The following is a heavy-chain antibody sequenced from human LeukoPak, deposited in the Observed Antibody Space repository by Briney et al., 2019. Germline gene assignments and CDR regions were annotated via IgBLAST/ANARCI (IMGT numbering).Heavy chain of an antibody. D-gene: IGHD5-12*01. J-gene: IGHJ4*02. CDR1: GFTVSSNY. CDR3: ARAFATTSTDLGY. CDR2: IYSGGST. Sequence: GGSLRLSCAASGFTVSSNYMSWVRQAPGKGLEWVSVIYSGGSTYYADSVKGRFTISRDNSKNTLYLQMNSLRAEDTAVYYCARAFATTSTDLGYWGQGTLVTVSS. V-gene: IGHV3-66*01.